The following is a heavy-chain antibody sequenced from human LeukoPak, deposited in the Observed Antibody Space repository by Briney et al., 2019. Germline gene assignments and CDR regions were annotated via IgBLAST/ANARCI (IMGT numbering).Heavy chain of an antibody. CDR1: GYTFTGYY. CDR2: INPNSGGT. V-gene: IGHV1-2*02. D-gene: IGHD1-26*01. J-gene: IGHJ5*02. CDR3: ARDRGGSYSQDTLNWFDP. Sequence: GASVKVSCKASGYTFTGYYMHWVRQAPGQGLEWMGWINPNSGGTNYAQKFQGRVTMTRDTSISTAYMELSRLRSDDTAVYYCARDRGGSYSQDTLNWFDPWGQGTLVTVSS.